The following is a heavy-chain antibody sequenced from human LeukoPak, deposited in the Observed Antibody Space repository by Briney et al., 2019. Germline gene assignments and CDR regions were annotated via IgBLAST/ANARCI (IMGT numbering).Heavy chain of an antibody. CDR3: ARVAAGIGFFQH. CDR2: IHHSGST. Sequence: SETLSLTCTVSGGSISSYYWGWIRQPPGKGLEWIGNIHHSGSTYYNPSLKSRVTISVDTSKNQLSLKLSSVTAADTAVYYCARVAAGIGFFQHWGQGTLVTVSS. D-gene: IGHD6-13*01. V-gene: IGHV4-38-2*02. J-gene: IGHJ1*01. CDR1: GGSISSYY.